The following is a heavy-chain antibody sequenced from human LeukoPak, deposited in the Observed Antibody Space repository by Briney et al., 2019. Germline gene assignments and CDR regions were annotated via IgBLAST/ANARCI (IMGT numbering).Heavy chain of an antibody. D-gene: IGHD2-15*01. V-gene: IGHV3-21*01. CDR3: ARDAYCSGGSCPFDY. J-gene: IGHJ4*02. CDR1: GFIFSSYG. Sequence: PGGSLRLSCAASGFIFSSYGMNWVRQAPGKGLEWVSSISISSSYIYYADSVKGRFTISRDNAKNSLYLQMNSLRAEDTAVYYCARDAYCSGGSCPFDYWGQGTLVTVSS. CDR2: ISISSSYI.